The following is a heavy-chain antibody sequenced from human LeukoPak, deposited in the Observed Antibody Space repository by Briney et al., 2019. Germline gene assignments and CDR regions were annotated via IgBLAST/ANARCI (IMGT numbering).Heavy chain of an antibody. CDR2: ISYSGTT. CDR3: ARHLRGGSIWFDY. CDR1: GGSISSGSYY. Sequence: SETLSLTCTVSGGSISSGSYYWGWVRQPPGKGPEWIGSISYSGTTYYNLSLKSRVTLSVDTSKNQFSLKLSSVTAADTALYYCARHLRGGSIWFDYWGQGTLVTVSS. J-gene: IGHJ4*02. V-gene: IGHV4-39*01. D-gene: IGHD6-13*01.